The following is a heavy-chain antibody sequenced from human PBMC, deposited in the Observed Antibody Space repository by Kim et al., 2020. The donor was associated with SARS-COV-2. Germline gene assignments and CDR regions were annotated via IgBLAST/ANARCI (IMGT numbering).Heavy chain of an antibody. CDR2: ISWNSGSI. J-gene: IGHJ3*02. Sequence: GGSLRLSCAASGFTFDDYAMHWVRQAPGKGLEWVSGISWNSGSIGYADSVKGRFTISRDNAKNSLYLQMNSLRAEDTALYYCAKGRGSSSFDAFDIWGQGTMVTVSS. CDR3: AKGRGSSSFDAFDI. D-gene: IGHD6-19*01. V-gene: IGHV3-9*01. CDR1: GFTFDDYA.